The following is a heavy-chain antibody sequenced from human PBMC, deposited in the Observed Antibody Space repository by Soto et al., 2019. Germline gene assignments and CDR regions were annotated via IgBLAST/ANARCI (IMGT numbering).Heavy chain of an antibody. CDR1: GGSISSYY. CDR2: IYYSGST. J-gene: IGHJ4*02. CDR3: ARRYGSVFDF. V-gene: IGHV4-59*01. D-gene: IGHD6-19*01. Sequence: QVQLQESGPGLVKPSETLSLTCTGSGGSISSYYWSWIRQPPGKGLEWSGYIYYSGSTNYNPSLNSRVTISVDTSKNQFSLKLSSVTAADTAVYYCARRYGSVFDFWGQGTLVTVSS.